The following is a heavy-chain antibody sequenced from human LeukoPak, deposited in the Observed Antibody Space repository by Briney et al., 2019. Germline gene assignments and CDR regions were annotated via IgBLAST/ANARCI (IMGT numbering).Heavy chain of an antibody. CDR3: ASEYCSGGNCYFDY. J-gene: IGHJ4*02. Sequence: GESLKISCKGSEYSFATYWIGWVRRMPGQGLEWMGIIFPGDSDTRYSPSFQGQVTISADKSISTAYLQWSSLKASDTAIYYCASEYCSGGNCYFDYWGQGTLVTVSS. CDR2: IFPGDSDT. D-gene: IGHD2-15*01. V-gene: IGHV5-51*01. CDR1: EYSFATYW.